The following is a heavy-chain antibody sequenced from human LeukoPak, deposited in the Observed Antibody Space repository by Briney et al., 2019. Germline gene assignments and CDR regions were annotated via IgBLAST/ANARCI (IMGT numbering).Heavy chain of an antibody. V-gene: IGHV4-59*01. Sequence: SETLSLTCTVSGGSISDYYWSWIRQSPGKGLEWIGYIFYSGSTNYNPSLKSRVTISVDTSKNQLSLRLSSVTAADTAVYYCARTLYSSSWYWFDYWGQGTLVTVSS. J-gene: IGHJ4*02. CDR1: GGSISDYY. CDR2: IFYSGST. CDR3: ARTLYSSSWYWFDY. D-gene: IGHD6-13*01.